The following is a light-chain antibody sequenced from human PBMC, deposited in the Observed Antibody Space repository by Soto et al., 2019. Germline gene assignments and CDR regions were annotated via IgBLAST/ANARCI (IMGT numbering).Light chain of an antibody. Sequence: QSALTQPASVSGSPGQSITISCTGTSSDVGGYNYVSWYQQYPGKAPKLMIYDVSNRPSGVSNRFSGSKSGNTASLTISGLQAEDEANYYCTSYTRSNTLVFGGGTKVTVL. CDR2: DVS. J-gene: IGLJ2*01. CDR1: SSDVGGYNY. CDR3: TSYTRSNTLV. V-gene: IGLV2-14*01.